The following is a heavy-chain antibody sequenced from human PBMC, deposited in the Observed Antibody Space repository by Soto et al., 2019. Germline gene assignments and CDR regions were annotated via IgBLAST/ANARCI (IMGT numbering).Heavy chain of an antibody. CDR3: AKDLRPDGRYDFDY. CDR1: GFDFRIYA. Sequence: EVQLLESGGGLAQAGGSLRLSCAASGFDFRIYAMNWVRQAPGKGLEWVAVMIGDGTSWDYADSVRGRFTISRDNPKNTLYLQMNSLRAEDTVVYYCAKDLRPDGRYDFDYWGQGTLVTVSS. CDR2: MIGDGTSW. J-gene: IGHJ4*02. V-gene: IGHV3-23*01. D-gene: IGHD1-26*01.